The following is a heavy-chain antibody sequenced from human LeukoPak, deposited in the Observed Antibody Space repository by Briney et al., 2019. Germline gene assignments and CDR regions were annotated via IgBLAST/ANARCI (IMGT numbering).Heavy chain of an antibody. D-gene: IGHD4-11*01. J-gene: IGHJ6*03. V-gene: IGHV4-61*02. CDR1: GGSISSGSYY. Sequence: PSQTLSLTCTVSGGSISSGSYYWSWIRQPAGKGLEWIGRIYTSGSTNYNPSLKSRVTISVDTSKNQFSLKLSSVTAADTAVYYCARDRADYSMGDYYYYCMDVWGKGTTVTVSS. CDR2: IYTSGST. CDR3: ARDRADYSMGDYYYYCMDV.